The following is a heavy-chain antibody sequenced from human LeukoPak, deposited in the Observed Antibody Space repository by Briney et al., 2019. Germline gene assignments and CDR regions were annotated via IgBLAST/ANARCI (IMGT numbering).Heavy chain of an antibody. CDR2: ITKSGDQT. CDR3: VKSAGKDGYRDVFDI. J-gene: IGHJ3*02. V-gene: IGHV3-23*01. D-gene: IGHD5-24*01. Sequence: GGSLRLSCTGSGFTFGDYAMSWVRQAPGKGLEWVSTITKSGDQTHYADSVRGLFTISRDIFKNTLYLQMNSLRAEDTAVYHCVKSAGKDGYRDVFDIWGQGTVVTVSS. CDR1: GFTFGDYA.